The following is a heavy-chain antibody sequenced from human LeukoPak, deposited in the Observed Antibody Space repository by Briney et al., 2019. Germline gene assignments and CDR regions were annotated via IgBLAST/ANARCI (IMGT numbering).Heavy chain of an antibody. D-gene: IGHD5-18*01. CDR2: FDPEDGET. Sequence: GASVKVSCKVSGYTLTELSMHWVRQAPGKGLEWMGGFDPEDGETIYAQKFQGRVTITRDTSASTACMELSSLRSEDMAVYYCARPAGYSYGRALGYWGQGTLVTVSS. CDR3: ARPAGYSYGRALGY. V-gene: IGHV1-24*01. J-gene: IGHJ4*02. CDR1: GYTLTELS.